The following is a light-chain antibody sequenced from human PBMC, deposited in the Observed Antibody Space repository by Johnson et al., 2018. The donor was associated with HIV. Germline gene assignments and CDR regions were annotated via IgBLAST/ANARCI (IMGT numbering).Light chain of an antibody. CDR2: ETT. CDR3: ATCDNSLRV. V-gene: IGLV1-51*02. Sequence: QSMLTQPPSVSAAPGQNVTISCSGSSSNIGNNYISWYQQLPGTAPKLLIYETTKRPSGIPDRFSGSRSGTSATLGITGLRTGDEADYYCATCDNSLRVFGTGTKVTVL. J-gene: IGLJ1*01. CDR1: SSNIGNNY.